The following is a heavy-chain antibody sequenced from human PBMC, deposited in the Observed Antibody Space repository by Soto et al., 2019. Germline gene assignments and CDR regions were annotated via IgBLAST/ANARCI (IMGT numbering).Heavy chain of an antibody. J-gene: IGHJ6*02. CDR3: ARVPVGAVAGLYGMDV. CDR2: IIPIFGTA. D-gene: IGHD6-19*01. V-gene: IGHV1-69*12. CDR1: GGTFSSYA. Sequence: QVQLVQSGAEVKKPGSSVKVSCKASGGTFSSYAISWVRQAPGQGLEWMGGIIPIFGTANYAQRFQGRVTITADESTSTGNMGLSRLRSEDTAVYYCARVPVGAVAGLYGMDVWGQGTTVTVSS.